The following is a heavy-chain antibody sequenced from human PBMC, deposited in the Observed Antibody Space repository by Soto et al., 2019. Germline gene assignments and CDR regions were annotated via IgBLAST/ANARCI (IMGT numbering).Heavy chain of an antibody. J-gene: IGHJ2*01. D-gene: IGHD3-22*01. V-gene: IGHV4-31*03. CDR1: GGSISSGGYY. CDR2: IYYSGST. CDR3: ARTTSRYYDSSGYYYVAWYFDL. Sequence: SETLSLTCTVSGGSISSGGYYWSWIRQHPGKGLEWIGYIYYSGSTYYNPSLKSRVTISVDTSKNQFSLKLSSVTAADTAVYYCARTTSRYYDSSGYYYVAWYFDLWGRGTLVTVSS.